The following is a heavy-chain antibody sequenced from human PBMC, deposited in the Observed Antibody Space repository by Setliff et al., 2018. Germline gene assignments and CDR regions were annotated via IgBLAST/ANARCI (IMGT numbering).Heavy chain of an antibody. J-gene: IGHJ6*03. V-gene: IGHV4-4*07. CDR3: ARVSTVTTWPYYYYMDV. Sequence: SETLSLTCTVSGGSISSYYWSWIRQPAGEGLEWIGRIYTSGSTNYNPSPKSRVTMSVDTSKNQFSLKLSSVTAADTAVYYCARVSTVTTWPYYYYMDVWGKGTTVTVS. CDR2: IYTSGST. CDR1: GGSISSYY. D-gene: IGHD4-4*01.